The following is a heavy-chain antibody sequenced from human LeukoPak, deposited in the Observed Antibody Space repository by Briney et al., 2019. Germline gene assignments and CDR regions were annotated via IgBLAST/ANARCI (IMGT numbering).Heavy chain of an antibody. D-gene: IGHD6-13*01. CDR3: AREDYSSSWSPHDAFDI. CDR1: GGSISSGGYS. J-gene: IGHJ3*02. Sequence: PSETLSLTCAVSGGSISSGGYSWSWIRQPPGKGLEWIGYIYHSGSTYYNPSLKSRVTISVDRSKNQFSLKLSSVTAADTAVYYCAREDYSSSWSPHDAFDIWGQGTMVTVSS. CDR2: IYHSGST. V-gene: IGHV4-30-2*01.